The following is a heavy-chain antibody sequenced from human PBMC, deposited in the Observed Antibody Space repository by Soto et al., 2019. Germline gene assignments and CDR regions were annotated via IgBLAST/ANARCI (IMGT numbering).Heavy chain of an antibody. CDR2: IYYSGST. CDR1: GGSISSYY. D-gene: IGHD2-21*02. Sequence: QVQLQESGPGLVKPSETLSLTCTVSGGSISSYYWSWIRQPPGKGLEWIGYIYYSGSTNYNPSLKRRVTISVYTAKNQFSLKLSSVTAADTAVYYGARGWGLVFDYWGQGTLVTVSS. V-gene: IGHV4-59*01. CDR3: ARGWGLVFDY. J-gene: IGHJ4*02.